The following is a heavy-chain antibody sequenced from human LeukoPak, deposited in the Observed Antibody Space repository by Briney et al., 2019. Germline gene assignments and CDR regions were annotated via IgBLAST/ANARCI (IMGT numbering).Heavy chain of an antibody. CDR1: GFTFSSYE. D-gene: IGHD1-26*01. CDR2: ISSSGSTI. Sequence: PGGSLRLSSAASGFTFSSYEMNWVRQAPGKGLEWVSYISSSGSTIYYADSVKGRFTISRDNAKNSLYLQMNSLRAEDTAVYYCARDFFPDEVGATIDYWGQGTLVTVSS. J-gene: IGHJ4*02. CDR3: ARDFFPDEVGATIDY. V-gene: IGHV3-48*03.